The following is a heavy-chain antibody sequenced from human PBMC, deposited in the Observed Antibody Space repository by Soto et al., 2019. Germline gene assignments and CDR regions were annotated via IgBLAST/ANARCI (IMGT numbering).Heavy chain of an antibody. D-gene: IGHD5-18*01. CDR1: GFTFSSDG. CDR3: AKDEGYRKGYFDY. V-gene: IGHV3-30*18. J-gene: IGHJ4*02. Sequence: VGSLRLSCAASGFTFSSDGMHWVRQAPGKGLEWVAVISYDGSNKYYADSVKGRFTISRDNSKNTLYLQMNSLRAEDTAVYYCAKDEGYRKGYFDYWGQGTLVTVSS. CDR2: ISYDGSNK.